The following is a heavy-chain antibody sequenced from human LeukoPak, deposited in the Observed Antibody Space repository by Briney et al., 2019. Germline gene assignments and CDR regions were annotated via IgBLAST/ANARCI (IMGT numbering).Heavy chain of an antibody. CDR3: ARGPHCSSTSCYEVGYYFDY. CDR2: IYYSGST. V-gene: IGHV4-30-4*08. D-gene: IGHD2-2*01. CDR1: GGSISSGDYY. Sequence: PSQTLSLTCTVSGGSISSGDYYWGWIRQPPGKGLEWIAYIYYSGSTYYNPSLKSRVTISVDTSKNQFSLKLSSVTAADTAVYYCARGPHCSSTSCYEVGYYFDYWGQGTLVTVSS. J-gene: IGHJ4*02.